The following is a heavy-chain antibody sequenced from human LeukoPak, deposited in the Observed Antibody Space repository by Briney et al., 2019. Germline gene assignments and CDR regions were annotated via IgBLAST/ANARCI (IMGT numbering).Heavy chain of an antibody. CDR1: GYTFTSYY. D-gene: IGHD6-19*01. Sequence: ASVKVSCKASGYTFTSYYMHWVRQAPGQGLEWMGIINPRGGSTSYAQKFQGRVTMTRDTSTSTAYMELSSLRSEDTAVYYCARVEAVAGTGNYWGQGTLVTVSS. CDR3: ARVEAVAGTGNY. V-gene: IGHV1-46*01. J-gene: IGHJ4*02. CDR2: INPRGGST.